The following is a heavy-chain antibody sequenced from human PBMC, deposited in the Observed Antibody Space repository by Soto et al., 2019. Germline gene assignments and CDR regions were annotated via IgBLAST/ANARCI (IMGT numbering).Heavy chain of an antibody. Sequence: ASETLSLTCTFSGGSISSYYWSWIRQPPGKGLEWIGYIYYSGSTNYNPSLKSRVTISVDTSKNQFSLKLSSVTAADTAVYYCARVRLGARGYYYYMDVWGKGTTVTVSS. CDR2: IYYSGST. V-gene: IGHV4-59*01. D-gene: IGHD3-16*01. CDR3: ARVRLGARGYYYYMDV. J-gene: IGHJ6*03. CDR1: GGSISSYY.